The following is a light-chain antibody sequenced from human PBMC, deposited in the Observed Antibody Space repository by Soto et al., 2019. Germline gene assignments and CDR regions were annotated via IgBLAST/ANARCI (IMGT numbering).Light chain of an antibody. CDR2: EVS. J-gene: IGLJ1*01. CDR1: SSDVGGYNY. Sequence: QSALTQPAYVSGSPGQSITITHTGTSSDVGGYNYVSWYQQHPGTAPKLMIYEVSNRTSGLSNRFSGSKSGNTASLTISGLQAEDEADYYCSSYTSSSSLYVFGTGTKVTVI. V-gene: IGLV2-14*01. CDR3: SSYTSSSSLYV.